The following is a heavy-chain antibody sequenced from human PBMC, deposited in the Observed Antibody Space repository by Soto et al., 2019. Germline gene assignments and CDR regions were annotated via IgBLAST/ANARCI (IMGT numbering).Heavy chain of an antibody. V-gene: IGHV3-23*01. D-gene: IGHD5-18*01. CDR2: ISGSGGST. CDR1: GFTFSSYA. CDR3: ANDRYSDGYALLDY. Sequence: GGSLRLSCAASGFTFSSYAMSWVRQAPGKGLEWVSAISGSGGSTYDADSVKGRFTISRDNSKNTLYLQMNSLRAEDTAVYYFANDRYSDGYALLDYWGQGTLVTVSS. J-gene: IGHJ4*02.